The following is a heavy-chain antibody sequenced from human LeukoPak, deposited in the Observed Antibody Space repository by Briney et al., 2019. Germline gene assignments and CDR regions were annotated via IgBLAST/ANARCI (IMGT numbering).Heavy chain of an antibody. J-gene: IGHJ4*02. CDR2: ISSSSSYI. D-gene: IGHD3-3*01. CDR3: ASSSERDYDFWSGYPLGC. V-gene: IGHV3-21*01. CDR1: GFTFSGYK. Sequence: GGSLRLSCAASGFTFSGYKMNWVRQAPGKGLEWVSSISSSSSYIYYADSVKGRFTISRDNAKNSLYLQMNSLRAEDTAVYYCASSSERDYDFWSGYPLGCWGQGTLATVSS.